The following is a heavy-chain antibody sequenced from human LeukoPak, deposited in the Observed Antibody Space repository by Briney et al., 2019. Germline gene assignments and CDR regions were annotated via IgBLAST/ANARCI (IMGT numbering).Heavy chain of an antibody. CDR1: GFSPSTSGVG. CDR2: IYWDDDK. V-gene: IGHV2-5*02. CDR3: AHSPIYCSSTSCYGYYFDY. D-gene: IGHD2-2*01. Sequence: ESGPTLVNPTQTLTLTCTFSGFSPSTSGVGVGWIRQPPGKALEWLALIYWDDDKRYSPSLKSRLTITKDTSKNQVVLTMTNMDPVDTATYYCAHSPIYCSSTSCYGYYFDYWGQGTLVTVSS. J-gene: IGHJ4*02.